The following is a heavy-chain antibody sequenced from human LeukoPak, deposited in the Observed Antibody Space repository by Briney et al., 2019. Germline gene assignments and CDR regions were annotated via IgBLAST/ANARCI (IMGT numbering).Heavy chain of an antibody. CDR2: IYYSGST. V-gene: IGHV4-59*01. D-gene: IGHD2-15*01. Sequence: SETLSLTCTVSGGSISSYYWSWIRQPPGKGLEWIGYIYYSGSTNYNPSLKSRVTISVDTSKNQFSLKLSSVTAADTALYYCAKDYSQPISAPFDYWGQGTLVTVSS. CDR1: GGSISSYY. J-gene: IGHJ4*02. CDR3: AKDYSQPISAPFDY.